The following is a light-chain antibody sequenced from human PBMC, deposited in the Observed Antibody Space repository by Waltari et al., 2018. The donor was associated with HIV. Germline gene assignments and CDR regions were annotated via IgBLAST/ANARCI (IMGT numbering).Light chain of an antibody. V-gene: IGLV1-44*01. CDR2: TNN. CDR3: AAWDDSLNGVI. CDR1: SSNIGSNR. Sequence: SVLTQPPSASGTPGQRVTISCSGSSSNIGSNRVNWYQQLPGTAPRLLIYTNNQRPSGVPDRFSCSKSGSSASLAISGLQSEDEADYYCAAWDDSLNGVIFGGGTKLTVL. J-gene: IGLJ2*01.